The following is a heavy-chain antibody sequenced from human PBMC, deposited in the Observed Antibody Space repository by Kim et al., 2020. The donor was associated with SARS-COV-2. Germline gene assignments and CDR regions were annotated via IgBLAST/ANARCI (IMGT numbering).Heavy chain of an antibody. D-gene: IGHD3-22*01. J-gene: IGHJ4*02. CDR2: INPNSGGT. V-gene: IGHV1-2*06. CDR1: GYTFTGYY. Sequence: ASVKVSCKASGYTFTGYYMHWVRQAPGQGLEWMGRINPNSGGTNYAQKFQGRVTMTRDTSISTAYMELSRLRSDDTAVYYCARSYYYDSSGYPYYFDYWGQGTLVTVSS. CDR3: ARSYYYDSSGYPYYFDY.